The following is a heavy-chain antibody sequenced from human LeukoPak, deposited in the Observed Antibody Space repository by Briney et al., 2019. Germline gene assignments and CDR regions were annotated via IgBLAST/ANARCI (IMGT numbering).Heavy chain of an antibody. CDR3: ATPGLAAAGSFDY. D-gene: IGHD6-13*01. J-gene: IGHJ4*02. CDR2: IIPIFGTA. Sequence: SVKVSCKASGGTFSSYAISWVRQAPGQGLEWMGGIIPIFGTANYAQKFQGRVTITTDESTSTAYMELSSLRSEDTAVYYCATPGLAAAGSFDYWGQGTLVTVSS. V-gene: IGHV1-69*05. CDR1: GGTFSSYA.